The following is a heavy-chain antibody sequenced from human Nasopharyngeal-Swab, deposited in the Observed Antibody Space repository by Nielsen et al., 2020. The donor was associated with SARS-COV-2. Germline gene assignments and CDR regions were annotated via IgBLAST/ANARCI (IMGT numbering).Heavy chain of an antibody. V-gene: IGHV3-33*01. CDR2: IWYDGSNK. D-gene: IGHD3-16*01. CDR1: GFTFSSYG. CDR3: ARDGVDYGDY. J-gene: IGHJ4*02. Sequence: GGSLKISCAASGFTFSSYGMHWVRQAPGKGLEWVAVIWYDGSNKYCADSVKGRFTISRDNSKNTLYLQMNSLRAEDTAVYYCARDGVDYGDYWGQGTLVTVSS.